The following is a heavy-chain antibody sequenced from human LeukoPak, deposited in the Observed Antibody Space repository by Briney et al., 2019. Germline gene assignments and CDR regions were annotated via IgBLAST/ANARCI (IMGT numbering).Heavy chain of an antibody. V-gene: IGHV4-59*12. D-gene: IGHD6-13*01. CDR2: IFESGKT. J-gene: IGHJ4*02. Sequence: PSETLSLTCTVSGGSISSYYWSWIRQPPGKGLEGIGRIFESGKTNYNPSLKSRVTISVDTSQHQFSLKLRSVTAMDTAMYYCASSSWLRDANFHNWGQGTLVTVSS. CDR1: GGSISSYY. CDR3: ASSSWLRDANFHN.